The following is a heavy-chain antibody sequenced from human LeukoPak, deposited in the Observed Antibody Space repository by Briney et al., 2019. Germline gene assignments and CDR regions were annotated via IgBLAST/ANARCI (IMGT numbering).Heavy chain of an antibody. J-gene: IGHJ4*02. Sequence: GGSLRLSCAASGFTFSGYGMHWVRQAPGKGLEWVAVIWYDGSNKYYADSVKGRFTISRDNSKNTLYLQMNSLRAEDTAVYYCARLYSSLNYFDYWGQGTLVTVSS. CDR1: GFTFSGYG. D-gene: IGHD6-6*01. CDR3: ARLYSSLNYFDY. V-gene: IGHV3-33*01. CDR2: IWYDGSNK.